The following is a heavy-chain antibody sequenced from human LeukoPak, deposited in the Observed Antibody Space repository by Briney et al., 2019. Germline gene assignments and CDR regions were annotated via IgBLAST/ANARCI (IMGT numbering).Heavy chain of an antibody. CDR2: IYYSGST. CDR3: ASGPHYDFWSGPYYYYYMDV. Sequence: SETLSLTCTVSGGSISSSSYYWGWIRQPPGKGLEWIGSIYYSGSTYYNPSLKSRVTISVDTSKNQFSLKLSSVTAADTAVYYCASGPHYDFWSGPYYYYYMDVWGKGTTVTVSS. V-gene: IGHV4-39*07. J-gene: IGHJ6*03. CDR1: GGSISSSSYY. D-gene: IGHD3-3*01.